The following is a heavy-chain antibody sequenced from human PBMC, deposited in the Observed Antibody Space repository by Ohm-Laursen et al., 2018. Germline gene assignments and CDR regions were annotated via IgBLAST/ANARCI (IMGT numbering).Heavy chain of an antibody. CDR2: ISSGSYI. V-gene: IGHV3-21*01. J-gene: IGHJ3*02. CDR1: GFTFSSYS. CDR3: ARGSCTSSASAFDM. Sequence: SLRLSCAASGFTFSSYSMNWVRQAPGKGLEWVSSISSGSYIYYADSVKGRFTISRDNAKNSLYLQMNSLRAEDTAVYYCARGSCTSSASAFDMWGQGTMVTVSS. D-gene: IGHD2-2*01.